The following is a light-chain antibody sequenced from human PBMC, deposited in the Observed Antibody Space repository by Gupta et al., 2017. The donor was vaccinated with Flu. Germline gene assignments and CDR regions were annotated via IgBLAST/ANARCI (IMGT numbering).Light chain of an antibody. CDR1: SSNIGRKK. Sequence: SSNIGRKKVDGYQQLPGTAPKLLISSDNRRPSGVPDRFSGSKSGTSASLAIAGLQSEDEADYSCAAWDDSLKGCVFGGGTKVTVL. CDR2: SDN. J-gene: IGLJ1*01. CDR3: AAWDDSLKGCV. V-gene: IGLV1-44*01.